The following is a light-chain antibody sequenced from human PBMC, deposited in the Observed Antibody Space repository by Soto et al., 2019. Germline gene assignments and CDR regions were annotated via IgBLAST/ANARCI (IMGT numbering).Light chain of an antibody. J-gene: IGLJ3*02. Sequence: SYELTQPPSVSVSPGQTASITCSGDKLGDKYACWYQQKPGQSPVLVICQDSKRPSGIPERFSGSNSGNTATLTISGTQAMDEADYYCQAWDSSTVGFGGGTKLTVL. V-gene: IGLV3-1*01. CDR2: QDS. CDR3: QAWDSSTVG. CDR1: KLGDKY.